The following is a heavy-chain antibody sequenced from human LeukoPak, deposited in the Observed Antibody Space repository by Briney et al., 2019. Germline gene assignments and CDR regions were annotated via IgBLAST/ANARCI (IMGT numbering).Heavy chain of an antibody. CDR1: GFTFRTSA. V-gene: IGHV3-23*01. D-gene: IGHD1-14*01. Sequence: RGSLRLSCAASGFTFRTSAMSWVREPPGKGLEWVSRFSAIGEITYYADSVKSRFTITTDTSKSTLYLQMNNVRAEDTAVYFCAKGPRRFSPAAYWGQGTLVTVST. CDR2: FSAIGEIT. J-gene: IGHJ4*02. CDR3: AKGPRRFSPAAY.